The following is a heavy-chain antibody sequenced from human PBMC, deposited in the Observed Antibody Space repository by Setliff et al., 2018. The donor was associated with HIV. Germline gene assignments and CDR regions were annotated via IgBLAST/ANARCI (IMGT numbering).Heavy chain of an antibody. CDR2: INHAGST. D-gene: IGHD3-3*01. J-gene: IGHJ4*02. CDR3: ATLSGPVDH. Sequence: SETLSLTCTLYGASFSGYFWSWIRQPPGKGLEWIGEINHAGSTNFNPSLKGQVTISVDMSKRQFSLHLTSVTAADTAVYYCATLSGPVDHWGQGTLVTVSS. CDR1: GASFSGYF. V-gene: IGHV4-34*01.